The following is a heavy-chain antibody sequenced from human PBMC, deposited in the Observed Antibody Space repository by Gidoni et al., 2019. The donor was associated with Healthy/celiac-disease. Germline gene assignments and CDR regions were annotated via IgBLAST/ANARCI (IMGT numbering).Heavy chain of an antibody. CDR3: AKDHYSRWTRDYFDY. Sequence: EVQLLESGGGLVQPGGSLRLSCAASVFTFSSYAMSWVRQAPGKGLEWVSAISGSGGSTYYADSVKGRFTSSRDNSKNTLYLQMNSLRAEDTAVYYCAKDHYSRWTRDYFDYWGQGTLVTVSS. D-gene: IGHD6-13*01. CDR1: VFTFSSYA. J-gene: IGHJ4*02. V-gene: IGHV3-23*01. CDR2: ISGSGGST.